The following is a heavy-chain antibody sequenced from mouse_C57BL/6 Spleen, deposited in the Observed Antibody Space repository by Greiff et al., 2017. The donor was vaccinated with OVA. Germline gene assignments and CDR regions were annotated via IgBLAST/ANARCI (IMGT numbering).Heavy chain of an antibody. CDR1: GYAFSSSW. D-gene: IGHD4-1*01. CDR2: IYPGDGDT. V-gene: IGHV1-82*01. Sequence: QVQLQQSGPELVKPGASVKISCKASGYAFSSSWMNWVKQRPGKGLEWIGRIYPGDGDTNYNGKFKGKATLTADKSSSTAYMKLSSLTSEDSAVYFCAELGDFDVWGTGTTVTVSS. CDR3: AELGDFDV. J-gene: IGHJ1*03.